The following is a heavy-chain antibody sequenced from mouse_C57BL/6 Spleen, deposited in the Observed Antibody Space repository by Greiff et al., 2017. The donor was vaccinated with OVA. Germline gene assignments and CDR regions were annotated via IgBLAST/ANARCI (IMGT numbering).Heavy chain of an antibody. V-gene: IGHV1-78*01. CDR1: GYTFTDHT. CDR3: ARCLYYYGSRGVFDY. J-gene: IGHJ2*01. Sequence: VHLVESDAELVKPGASVKISCKVSGYTFTDHTIHWMKQRPEQGLEWIGYIYPRDGSTKYNEKFKGKATLTADKSSSTAYMQLNSLTSEDSAVYFCARCLYYYGSRGVFDYWGQGTTLTVSS. CDR2: IYPRDGST. D-gene: IGHD1-1*01.